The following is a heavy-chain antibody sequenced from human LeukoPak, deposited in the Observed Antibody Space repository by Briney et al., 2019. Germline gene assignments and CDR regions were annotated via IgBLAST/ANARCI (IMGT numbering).Heavy chain of an antibody. CDR2: IGGSRGNT. V-gene: IGHV3-23*01. CDR3: AKDRGDYGDPDAFDI. D-gene: IGHD4-17*01. CDR1: GFTFNNYA. J-gene: IGHJ3*02. Sequence: GGSLRLSCAASGFTFNNYALSWVRQAPGKGLEWVSAIGGSRGNTYHADSVRGRFTISRDNSKNSLYLQMNSLGAEDTAVYYCAKDRGDYGDPDAFDIWGQGTMVTVSS.